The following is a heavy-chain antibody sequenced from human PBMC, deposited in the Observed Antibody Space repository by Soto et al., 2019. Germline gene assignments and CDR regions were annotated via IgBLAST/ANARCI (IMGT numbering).Heavy chain of an antibody. J-gene: IGHJ3*02. Sequence: GGSLRLSCAASAFTFSNSWMSWVRQAPGKGLEWVASIKQDGSEKYYVDSVKGRFTISRDNAKNSVFLQMSSLGVEDTAVYYCARLRAWGAAVGFAFDIWGQGTMVTVSS. CDR1: AFTFSNSW. CDR2: IKQDGSEK. CDR3: ARLRAWGAAVGFAFDI. D-gene: IGHD3-16*01. V-gene: IGHV3-7*01.